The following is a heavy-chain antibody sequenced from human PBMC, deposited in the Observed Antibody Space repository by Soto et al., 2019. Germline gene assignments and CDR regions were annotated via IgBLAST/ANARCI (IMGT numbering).Heavy chain of an antibody. D-gene: IGHD3-3*01. J-gene: IGHJ4*02. Sequence: EVQLLESGGGLVQPGGSLILSCAASGFTFSNYAMSWFRQAPGKGLEWVSGISGSGGSTYYAVSVKGRFTISRDNSKNTLYLQMNGLRAEDTAVYYCAKTWHDFGSYQRGNDFDYWGQGTLVTVSS. CDR3: AKTWHDFGSYQRGNDFDY. CDR1: GFTFSNYA. V-gene: IGHV3-23*01. CDR2: ISGSGGST.